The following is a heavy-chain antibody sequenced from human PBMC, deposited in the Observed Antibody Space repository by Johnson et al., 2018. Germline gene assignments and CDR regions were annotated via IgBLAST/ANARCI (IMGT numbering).Heavy chain of an antibody. Sequence: VQLVESGAEVKKPGESLKISCKGSGYSFNSYWIDWVRQMSGKGLEWMGTIYPGDSDTRYSPSFQGQVTISADTSISPAYLQWSSLKASDPAMYSCARAPYSSSPGAFDIWGQGTMVTVSS. CDR1: GYSFNSYW. D-gene: IGHD6-13*01. CDR3: ARAPYSSSPGAFDI. J-gene: IGHJ3*02. V-gene: IGHV5-51*03. CDR2: IYPGDSDT.